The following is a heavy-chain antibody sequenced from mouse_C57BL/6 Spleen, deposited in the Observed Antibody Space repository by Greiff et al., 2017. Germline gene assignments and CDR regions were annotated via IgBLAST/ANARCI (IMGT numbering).Heavy chain of an antibody. D-gene: IGHD4-1*01. CDR2: KSYDGST. Sequence: DVKLQESGPGLVKPSQSLSLTCSVTGYSITSGYYWNWIRQFPGNKLELMGYKSYDGSTNYNPSLKNRISITRDPSKNQFFLKLNSVTTEDTATYYCARDLGRYFDVWGTGTTVTVSS. V-gene: IGHV3-6*01. CDR3: ARDLGRYFDV. CDR1: GYSITSGYY. J-gene: IGHJ1*03.